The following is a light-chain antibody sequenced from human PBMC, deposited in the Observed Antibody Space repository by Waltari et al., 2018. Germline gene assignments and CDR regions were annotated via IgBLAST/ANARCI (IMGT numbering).Light chain of an antibody. CDR3: CSYAGSDTPYV. CDR1: RRYEGGDNF. V-gene: IGLV2-8*01. J-gene: IGLJ1*01. CDR2: EFP. Sequence: YPLTTPPAGSGPPGQPVTISSTRTRRYEGGDNFASCYQQHPGKAPTVIIYEFPTRPSGVPARFSGSKSGHPASLTVSGLQTEDEADYYCCSYAGSDTPYVFGTGTTVTVL.